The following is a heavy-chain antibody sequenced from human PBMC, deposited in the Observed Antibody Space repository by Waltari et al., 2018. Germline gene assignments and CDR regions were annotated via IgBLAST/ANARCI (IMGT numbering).Heavy chain of an antibody. Sequence: QVQLVQSGAEVKKPGSSVKVSCKASGGTFSSYAISWVRQAPGQGLEWMGGIIPIFSTANDPQKFQVRVTITAYESTSTAYMELSSLRSEDTAVYYCARDRTFYGMDVWGQGTTVTFSS. J-gene: IGHJ6*02. D-gene: IGHD1-1*01. V-gene: IGHV1-69*01. CDR3: ARDRTFYGMDV. CDR2: IIPIFSTA. CDR1: GGTFSSYA.